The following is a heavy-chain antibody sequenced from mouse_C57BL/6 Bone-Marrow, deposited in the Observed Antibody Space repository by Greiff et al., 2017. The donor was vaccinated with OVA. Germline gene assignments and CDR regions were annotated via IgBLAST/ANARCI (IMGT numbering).Heavy chain of an antibody. D-gene: IGHD1-3*01. CDR3: ARWSKGGYFDY. CDR1: GYTFTSYW. J-gene: IGHJ2*01. CDR2: IYPSDSET. V-gene: IGHV1-61*01. Sequence: VQLQQPGAELVRPGSSVKLSCKASGYTFTSYWMDWVKQRPGQGLEWIGNIYPSDSETHYTQKFKDKATLTVDKSSSTAYMQLSSLTSEDSAVYYCARWSKGGYFDYWGQGTTLTVSS.